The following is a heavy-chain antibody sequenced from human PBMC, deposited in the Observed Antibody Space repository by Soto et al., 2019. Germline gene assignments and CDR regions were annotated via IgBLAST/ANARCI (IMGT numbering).Heavy chain of an antibody. J-gene: IGHJ3*02. V-gene: IGHV4-59*01. CDR1: GGSISSYY. D-gene: IGHD6-13*01. CDR2: IYYSGST. Sequence: PSETLSLTCTVSGGSISSYYWSWIRQPPGKGLEWIGYIYYSGSTNYNPSLKSRVTISVDTSKNQFSLKLSSVTAADTAVYYCARAGQKLDDAFDICGQGKMLTVSS. CDR3: ARAGQKLDDAFDI.